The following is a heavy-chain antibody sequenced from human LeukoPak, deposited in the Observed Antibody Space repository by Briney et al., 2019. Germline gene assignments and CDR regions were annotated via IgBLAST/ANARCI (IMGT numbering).Heavy chain of an antibody. V-gene: IGHV4-38-2*01. CDR2: IYHSGST. CDR3: ARRNVVVPAAINAFDI. CDR1: GYSISSGYY. D-gene: IGHD2-2*01. Sequence: PSETLSLTCAVSGYSISSGYYWGWIRPPPGKGLEWIGSIYHSGSTYYNPSLKSRVTISVDTSKNQFSLKLSSVTAADTAVYYCARRNVVVPAAINAFDIWGQGTMATVSS. J-gene: IGHJ3*02.